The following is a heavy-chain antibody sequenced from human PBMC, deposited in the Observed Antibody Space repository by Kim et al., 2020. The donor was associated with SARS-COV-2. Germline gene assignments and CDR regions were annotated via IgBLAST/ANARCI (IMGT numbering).Heavy chain of an antibody. V-gene: IGHV3-23*01. D-gene: IGHD6-13*01. Sequence: DSVKGRFTISRDNSKNTLYLQMNSLRAEDTAVYYCAKAPGIGSSRIWFDPWGQGTLVTVSS. J-gene: IGHJ5*02. CDR3: AKAPGIGSSRIWFDP.